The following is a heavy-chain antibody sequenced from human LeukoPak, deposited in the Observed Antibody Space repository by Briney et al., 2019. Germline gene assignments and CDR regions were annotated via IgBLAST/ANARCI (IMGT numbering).Heavy chain of an antibody. CDR3: ARRVVPAAMSVFWFDP. V-gene: IGHV4-59*01. J-gene: IGHJ5*02. CDR1: GGSISSYY. Sequence: NPSETLSLTCTVSGGSISSYYWSWIRQPPGKGLEWIGYIYYSGSTNYNPSLKSRVTISVDTSKNQFSLKLSSVTAADTAVYYCARRVVPAAMSVFWFDPWGQGTLVTVSS. D-gene: IGHD2-2*01. CDR2: IYYSGST.